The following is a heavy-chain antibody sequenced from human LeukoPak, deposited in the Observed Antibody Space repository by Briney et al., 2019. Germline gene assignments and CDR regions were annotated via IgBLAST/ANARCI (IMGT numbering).Heavy chain of an antibody. CDR2: ISSSSSYI. CDR3: ARRYYDSSGYYYGYYYYGMDV. CDR1: GFTFSSYS. D-gene: IGHD3-22*01. Sequence: PGGSLRLSCAASGFTFSSYSMNWVRQAPGKGLEWVSSISSSSSYIYYADSVKGRFTISRDNAKNSLYLQMNSLRAEDTAVYYCARRYYDSSGYYYGYYYYGMDVWGQGTTVTVSS. J-gene: IGHJ6*02. V-gene: IGHV3-21*01.